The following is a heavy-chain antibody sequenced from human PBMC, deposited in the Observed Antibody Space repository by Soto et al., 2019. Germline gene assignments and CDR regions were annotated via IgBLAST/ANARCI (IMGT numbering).Heavy chain of an antibody. CDR2: INPNSGGT. J-gene: IGHJ6*02. CDR1: GYTFTGYY. D-gene: IGHD5-18*01. CDR3: ARDRGLQLWSAYYCMDV. Sequence: ASVKVSCKASGYTFTGYYMHWVRQAPGQGLEWMGWINPNSGGTNYAQKFQGRVTMTRDTSISTAYMELSRLRSDDTAVYYCARDRGLQLWSAYYCMDVWGQGTTVTVSS. V-gene: IGHV1-2*02.